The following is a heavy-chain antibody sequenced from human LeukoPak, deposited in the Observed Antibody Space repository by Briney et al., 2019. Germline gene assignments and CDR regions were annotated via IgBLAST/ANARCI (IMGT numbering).Heavy chain of an antibody. CDR3: ARERRVEMATKYYYYKDV. J-gene: IGHJ6*03. D-gene: IGHD5-24*01. CDR2: INPNTGDT. V-gene: IGHV1-2*02. CDR1: GYTFTGYY. Sequence: ASVKVSCKASGYTFTGYYMHWVRQAPGQGLEWMGWINPNTGDTNYAQKFQGRVTMTRDTSISTAYMELSRLRSDDTAVYYCARERRVEMATKYYYYKDVWGKGTTVTISS.